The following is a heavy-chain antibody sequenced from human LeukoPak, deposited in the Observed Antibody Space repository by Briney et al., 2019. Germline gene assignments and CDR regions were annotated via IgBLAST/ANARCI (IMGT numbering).Heavy chain of an antibody. Sequence: QSGGSLRLSCAASGFTVSSNYMSWVRQAPGKGLEWVSVIYSGGSTYYADSVKGRFTISRDNSKNTLYLQMNSLRAEDTAVYYCARDRAYYGMDVWGQGTTVTVSS. CDR2: IYSGGST. CDR1: GFTVSSNY. J-gene: IGHJ6*02. CDR3: ARDRAYYGMDV. V-gene: IGHV3-53*01.